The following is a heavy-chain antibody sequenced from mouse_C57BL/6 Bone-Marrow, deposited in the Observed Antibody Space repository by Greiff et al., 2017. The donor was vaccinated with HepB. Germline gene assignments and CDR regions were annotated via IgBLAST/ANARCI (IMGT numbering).Heavy chain of an antibody. D-gene: IGHD2-4*01. J-gene: IGHJ1*03. V-gene: IGHV1-76*01. CDR1: GYTFTDYY. CDR2: IYPGSGNT. CDR3: ARRDYDYDRYFDV. Sequence: VKLVESGAELVRPGASVKLSCKASGYTFTDYYINWVKQRPGQGLEWIARIYPGSGNTYYNEKFKGKATLTAEKSSSTAYMQLSSLTSEDSAVYFCARRDYDYDRYFDVWGTGTTVTVSS.